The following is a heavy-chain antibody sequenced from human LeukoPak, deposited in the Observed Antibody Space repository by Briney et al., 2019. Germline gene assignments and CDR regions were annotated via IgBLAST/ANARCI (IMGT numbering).Heavy chain of an antibody. V-gene: IGHV3-53*01. J-gene: IGHJ4*02. CDR2: IYSGGST. D-gene: IGHD6-19*01. Sequence: GGSLRLFCAASGFTVSSNYMSWVRQAPGKGLEWVSVIYSGGSTYYADSVKGRFTISRDNSKNTLYLQMNSLRAEDTAVYYCARGDPWQWLAHSWGQGTLVTVSS. CDR3: ARGDPWQWLAHS. CDR1: GFTVSSNY.